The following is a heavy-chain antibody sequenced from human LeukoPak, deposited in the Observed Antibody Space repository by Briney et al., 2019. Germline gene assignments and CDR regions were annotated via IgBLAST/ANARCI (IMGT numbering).Heavy chain of an antibody. V-gene: IGHV3-7*01. Sequence: PAGGSLRLSCAASGFPFSRYWMTWVRQAPGKGLEWAANIKYDGSEKFYVGSVRGRFTISRDNTNNSLHLQMNSLRAEDTAIYYCVKDPTYDSGSPLGYGGQGTLVAVSS. D-gene: IGHD3-10*01. CDR1: GFPFSRYW. J-gene: IGHJ4*02. CDR2: IKYDGSEK. CDR3: VKDPTYDSGSPLGY.